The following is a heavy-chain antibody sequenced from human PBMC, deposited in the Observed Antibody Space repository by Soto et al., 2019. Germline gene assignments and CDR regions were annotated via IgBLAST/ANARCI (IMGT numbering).Heavy chain of an antibody. CDR2: IKSKTDGGTT. CDR3: TAYCSGGSCPY. Sequence: EVQLVESGGALVKPGGSLRLSCPASGFPFNYAGMNGVRQAPGKGLEWVGGIKSKTDGGTTDYAAPVEGRFTVSRDDSKNTLYLQMNSLKTEDTAVYYCTAYCSGGSCPYWGQGTLVTVSS. J-gene: IGHJ4*02. CDR1: GFPFNYAG. D-gene: IGHD2-15*01. V-gene: IGHV3-15*07.